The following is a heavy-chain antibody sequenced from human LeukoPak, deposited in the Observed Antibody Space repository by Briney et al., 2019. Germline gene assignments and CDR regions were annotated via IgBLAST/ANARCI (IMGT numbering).Heavy chain of an antibody. J-gene: IGHJ4*02. CDR2: IYYSGST. Sequence: SETLSLTCTVSGGSISSSSYYWGWIRQPPGKGLEWIGSIYYSGSTYYNPSLKSRVTISVDTSKNQFSLKLSSVTAADTAVYYCARDNYGGYYYGSSYYFDYWGQGTLVTVSS. V-gene: IGHV4-39*07. CDR3: ARDNYGGYYYGSSYYFDY. D-gene: IGHD3-10*01. CDR1: GGSISSSSYY.